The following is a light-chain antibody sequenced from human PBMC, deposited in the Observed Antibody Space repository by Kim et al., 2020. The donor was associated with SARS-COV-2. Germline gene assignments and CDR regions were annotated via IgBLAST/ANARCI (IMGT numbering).Light chain of an antibody. CDR3: QQYKNLPLN. CDR1: QGITNY. Sequence: DIQMTQSPSSVSASVGDSVTITCRASQGITNYVAWFQQRQGKAPESLIYGASNLQGGVPSRFSGSGWGTHFTLTITSLQPEDFATYFCQQYKNLPLNFGGGTKVDIK. V-gene: IGKV1-16*01. CDR2: GAS. J-gene: IGKJ4*01.